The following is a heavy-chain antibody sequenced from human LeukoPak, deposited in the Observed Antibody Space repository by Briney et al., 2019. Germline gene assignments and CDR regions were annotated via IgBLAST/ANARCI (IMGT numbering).Heavy chain of an antibody. D-gene: IGHD3-16*01. Sequence: GASVKVSCKASGYTFTSYYIHWVRQAPGEGLEWMGLITNSGGITTYAQKFQGRVTMTKDTSTSTVYMEMSSLRSEDTAVYYCVREEEGGTFDYWGQGTLVIVSS. V-gene: IGHV1-46*01. J-gene: IGHJ4*02. CDR1: GYTFTSYY. CDR2: ITNSGGIT. CDR3: VREEEGGTFDY.